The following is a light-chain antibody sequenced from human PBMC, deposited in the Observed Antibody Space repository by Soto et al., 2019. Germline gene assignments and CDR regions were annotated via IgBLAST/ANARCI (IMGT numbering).Light chain of an antibody. J-gene: IGKJ2*01. Sequence: DMVMTQTPLSLSVTPGQPASISCKSSQSLLHSDGKTYLYWYLQKPGQPPQLLIYEVSKRSSGVPYRFSAGASGTAFSLRISRFEAEDVGVYYCIPRPQPLLVSFGHRTKLQIK. CDR2: EVS. V-gene: IGKV2D-29*01. CDR1: QSLLHSDGKTY. CDR3: IPRPQPLLVS.